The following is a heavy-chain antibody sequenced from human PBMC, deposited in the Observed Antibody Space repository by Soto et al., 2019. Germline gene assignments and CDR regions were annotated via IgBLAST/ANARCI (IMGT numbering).Heavy chain of an antibody. CDR1: GFTFSSYG. CDR3: AREEIAARPTRNYYYYGMDV. D-gene: IGHD6-6*01. CDR2: IWYDGSNK. J-gene: IGHJ6*02. Sequence: GSLRLSCAASGFTFSSYGMHWVRQAPGKGLEWVAVIWYDGSNKYYADSVKGRFTISRDNSKNTLYLQMNSLRAEDTAVYYCAREEIAARPTRNYYYYGMDVWGQGTTVTVSS. V-gene: IGHV3-33*01.